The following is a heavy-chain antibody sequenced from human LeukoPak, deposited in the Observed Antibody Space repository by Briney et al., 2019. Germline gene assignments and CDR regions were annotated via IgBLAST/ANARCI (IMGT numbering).Heavy chain of an antibody. CDR1: GFTFSSYS. D-gene: IGHD6-19*01. CDR3: ARDLGGYSSGWLDY. J-gene: IGHJ4*02. Sequence: GGSLRLSCAASGFTFSSYSMNWVRQAPGKGLELVSSISSSSSYIYYADSVKGRFTISRDNAKNSLYLQMNSLRAEDTAVYYCARDLGGYSSGWLDYWGQGTLVTVSS. CDR2: ISSSSSYI. V-gene: IGHV3-21*01.